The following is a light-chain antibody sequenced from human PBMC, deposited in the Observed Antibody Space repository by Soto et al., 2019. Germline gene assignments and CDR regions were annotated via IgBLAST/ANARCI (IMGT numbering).Light chain of an antibody. Sequence: DIPMTQSPSTLSAYVGDRVTITCRASQSIFNWLAWYQQKPGKAPNLLIYDASSLESGVPARFSGSGSGTEFTLTIISLQPDDSATYYCHQYKSATFGQGTKLEI. J-gene: IGKJ2*01. CDR3: HQYKSAT. CDR2: DAS. V-gene: IGKV1-5*01. CDR1: QSIFNW.